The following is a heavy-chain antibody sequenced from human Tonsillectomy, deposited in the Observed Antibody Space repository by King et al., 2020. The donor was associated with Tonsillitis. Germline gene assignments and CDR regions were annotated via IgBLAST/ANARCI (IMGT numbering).Heavy chain of an antibody. CDR1: GYSISSGYY. CDR3: SRRGXSXTQGVYNWFXP. V-gene: IGHV4-38-2*01. J-gene: IGHJ5*02. CDR2: IYHSGSA. D-gene: IGHD3-10*01. Sequence: VQLQESGPGLVKPSETLSLTCAVSGYSISSGYYWGWIRQPPGKGLEWIGSIYHSGSAYYNPSLKSRVTISVDTSKNQFSLKPSSVTAADTAVYYCSRRGXSXTQGVYNWFXPWGXGTLVTVSS.